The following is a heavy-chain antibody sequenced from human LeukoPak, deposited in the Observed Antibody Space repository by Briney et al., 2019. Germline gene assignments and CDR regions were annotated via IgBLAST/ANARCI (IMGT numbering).Heavy chain of an antibody. D-gene: IGHD1-14*01. CDR3: ARGVEPLAANTLAY. CDR2: LYSDGNT. CDR1: GFTVITND. V-gene: IGHV3-53*01. J-gene: IGHJ4*02. Sequence: QPGGSLRLSCAASGFTVITNDMTWVRQAPGKGFEWVSVLYSDGNTKYADSVQGRFTISRDNSKNTLYLEMNSLSPDDTAVYYCARGVEPLAANTLAYWVQGTLVTVSS.